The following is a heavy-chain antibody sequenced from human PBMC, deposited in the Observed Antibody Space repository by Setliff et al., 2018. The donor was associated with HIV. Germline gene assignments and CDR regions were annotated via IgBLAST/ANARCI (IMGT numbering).Heavy chain of an antibody. Sequence: PSEPLSLTCTVSGGSISSGGYYWSWIRQHPGKGLEWIGYIYYSGSTYYNPSLKSRVTISVDTSKNQFSLKLSSVTAADTAVYYCAGVLVEKGDYKFRSHYYYMDVRGTVTTVTGSS. D-gene: IGHD4-17*01. V-gene: IGHV4-31*03. CDR1: GGSISSGGYY. J-gene: IGHJ6*03. CDR2: IYYSGST. CDR3: AGVLVEKGDYKFRSHYYYMDV.